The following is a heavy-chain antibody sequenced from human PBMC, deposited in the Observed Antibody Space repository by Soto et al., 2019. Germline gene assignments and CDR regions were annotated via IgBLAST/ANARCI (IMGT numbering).Heavy chain of an antibody. CDR2: IKQAGSEK. J-gene: IGHJ6*03. Sequence: EVQLVESGGGLVQPGGSLRLSCAASGFIFSSYCMSWVRQAPGKGLEWVANIKQAGSEKYYVDSVKGRFTISRDDAKNSLFLQMNSLRAEDTAVYYYARMGHLDVWGKGTTVTVSS. CDR1: GFIFSSYC. D-gene: IGHD3-16*01. V-gene: IGHV3-7*01. CDR3: ARMGHLDV.